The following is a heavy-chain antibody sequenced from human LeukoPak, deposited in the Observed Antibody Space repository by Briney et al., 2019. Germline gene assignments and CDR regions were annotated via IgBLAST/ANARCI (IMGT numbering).Heavy chain of an antibody. CDR2: ISYDGSNK. CDR1: GFTFSSYG. J-gene: IGHJ4*02. Sequence: GRSLRLSCAASGFTFSSYGMHWVRQAPGKGLEWVAVISYDGSNKYYADSVKGRFTISRDNSKNTLYLQMNSLRVEDTAMYYCSNGIYDKSYWGQGTLVTVSS. D-gene: IGHD2-8*01. V-gene: IGHV3-30*03. CDR3: SNGIYDKSY.